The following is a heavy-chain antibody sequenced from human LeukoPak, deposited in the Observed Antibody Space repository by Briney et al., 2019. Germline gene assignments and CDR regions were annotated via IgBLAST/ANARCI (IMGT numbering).Heavy chain of an antibody. CDR3: ARLTVDTAMAETSSLDY. CDR1: GYSFTSYW. CDR2: IYPGDSDT. J-gene: IGHJ4*02. V-gene: IGHV5-51*01. D-gene: IGHD5-18*01. Sequence: GESLKISCKGSGYSFTSYWIGWVRQMPGKGLEWMGIIYPGDSDTRYSPSFQGQVTISADKSISTAYLQWSSLKASDTAMYYCARLTVDTAMAETSSLDYWGQGTLVTVSS.